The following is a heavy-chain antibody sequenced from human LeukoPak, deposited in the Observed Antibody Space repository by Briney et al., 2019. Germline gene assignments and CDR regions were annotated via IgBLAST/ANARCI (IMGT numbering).Heavy chain of an antibody. CDR2: ISGSGGSI. Sequence: GGSLRLSCAASGFTFSSYAMSWVRQAPGKGLEWVSAISGSGGSIYYADSVRGRFTISRDNAKNSLYLQMNSLRAEDTAVYYCAKYRSGGLSWGQGTLVTVSS. D-gene: IGHD3-10*01. J-gene: IGHJ4*02. CDR3: AKYRSGGLS. V-gene: IGHV3-23*01. CDR1: GFTFSSYA.